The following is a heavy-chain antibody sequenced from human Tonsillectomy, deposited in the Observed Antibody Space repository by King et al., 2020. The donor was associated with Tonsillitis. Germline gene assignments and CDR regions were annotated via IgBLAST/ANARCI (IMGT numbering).Heavy chain of an antibody. CDR3: AKDRGSGWYWDAFHI. V-gene: IGHV3-30*04. CDR1: GFTFSSYA. J-gene: IGHJ3*02. D-gene: IGHD6-19*01. CDR2: ISYDGRNK. Sequence: VQLVESGGGVVQPGRSLRLSCAASGFTFSSYAMHWVRQAPGKVLGGEAVISYDGRNKYYADSVKGRFTISRDNSKNTKYVQMNSLRAEDTAGYYCAKDRGSGWYWDAFHIWGQGTMVTVSS.